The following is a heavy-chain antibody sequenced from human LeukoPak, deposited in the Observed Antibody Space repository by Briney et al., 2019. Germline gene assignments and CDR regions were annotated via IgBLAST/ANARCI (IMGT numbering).Heavy chain of an antibody. CDR2: IYYSGST. CDR3: ARLSVGTFDY. V-gene: IGHV4-39*01. J-gene: IGHJ4*02. Sequence: SETPSLTCTVSSGSISSSNYYWGWIRQPPGKGLEWIGNIYYSGSTYYNPSLKSRVTISVDTSKNQFSLKLTSVTAADTAVYYCARLSVGTFDYWGQGTLVTVSS. D-gene: IGHD6-13*01. CDR1: SGSISSSNYY.